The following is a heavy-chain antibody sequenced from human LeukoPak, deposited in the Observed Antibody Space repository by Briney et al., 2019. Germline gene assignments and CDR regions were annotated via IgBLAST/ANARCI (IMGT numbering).Heavy chain of an antibody. V-gene: IGHV4-39*07. Sequence: SETLSLTCTVSGGSIGHSSYYWGWIRQPPGKGLEWIGRIYYSGSTNYNPSLESRVTISIDTSKNQFSLKLSSVTAADTAVYYCARDLVTVTKGFDIWRQGTMVSVSS. D-gene: IGHD4-17*01. J-gene: IGHJ3*02. CDR2: IYYSGST. CDR3: ARDLVTVTKGFDI. CDR1: GGSIGHSSYY.